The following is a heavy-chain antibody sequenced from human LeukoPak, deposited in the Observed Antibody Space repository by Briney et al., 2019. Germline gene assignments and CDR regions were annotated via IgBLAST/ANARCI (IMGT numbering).Heavy chain of an antibody. CDR3: AREDHSNYNY. J-gene: IGHJ4*02. V-gene: IGHV3-7*01. CDR2: IKQDGGEK. CDR1: GFPFSSYA. Sequence: GSLRLSCAASGFPFSSYAMSWVRQAPGKGLEWVANIKQDGGEKFYVDSVKGRFTISRDNAKNSLYLQMNSLRAEDTAVYYCAREDHSNYNYWGQGTLVTVSS. D-gene: IGHD4-11*01.